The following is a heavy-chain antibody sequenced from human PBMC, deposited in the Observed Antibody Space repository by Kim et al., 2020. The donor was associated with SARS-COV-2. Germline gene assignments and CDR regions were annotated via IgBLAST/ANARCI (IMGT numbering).Heavy chain of an antibody. Sequence: GGSLRLSCAASGFTFSGYSMNWVRQAPGKGLEWVSSISSSGRFIFYADSVKGRFTISRDTIKKSLSLQMSSLRAEDTSVYYCARVSWGSSWAKFNYHYM. D-gene: IGHD6-13*01. CDR1: GFTFSGYS. J-gene: IGHJ6*03. V-gene: IGHV3-21*01. CDR2: ISSSGRFI. CDR3: ARVSWGSSWAKFNYHYM.